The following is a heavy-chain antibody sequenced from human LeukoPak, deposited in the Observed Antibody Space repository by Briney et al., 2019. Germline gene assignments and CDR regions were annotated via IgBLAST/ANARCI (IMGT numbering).Heavy chain of an antibody. CDR2: IIPIFGTA. CDR3: ARDVYSGIAAVKAFDY. J-gene: IGHJ4*02. Sequence: SVKVSCKASGGTFSSYAISWVRQAPGQGLEWMGGIIPIFGTANYAQKFQGRVTITADESTSTAYMELSSLRFEDTAVYYCARDVYSGIAAVKAFDYWGQGTLVTVSS. V-gene: IGHV1-69*13. CDR1: GGTFSSYA. D-gene: IGHD6-13*01.